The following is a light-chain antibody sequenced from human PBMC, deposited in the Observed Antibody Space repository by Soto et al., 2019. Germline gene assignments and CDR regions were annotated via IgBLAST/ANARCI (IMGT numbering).Light chain of an antibody. Sequence: EIVLTQSPATLSLSPGDRAILSCRASQSVGSYLAWYQQRPGQAPRLLIYDESTRATGIPDRFSGSGSGTDFTLTISSLEPEDFAVYFCQQRSNWPSTFGQGTRLEIK. V-gene: IGKV3-11*01. CDR2: DES. CDR1: QSVGSY. CDR3: QQRSNWPST. J-gene: IGKJ5*01.